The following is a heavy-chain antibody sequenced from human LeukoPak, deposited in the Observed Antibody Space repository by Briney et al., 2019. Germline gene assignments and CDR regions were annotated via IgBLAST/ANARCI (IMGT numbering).Heavy chain of an antibody. J-gene: IGHJ5*02. D-gene: IGHD2-2*02. CDR2: INHSGST. CDR3: ARGLAYCSSTSCYNNWFDP. V-gene: IGHV4-39*07. CDR1: GGSISSDNYY. Sequence: PSETLSLTCTVSGGSISSDNYYWGWIRQPPGKGLEWIGEINHSGSTNYNPSLKSRVTISVDTSKNQFSLKLSSVTAADTAVYYCARGLAYCSSTSCYNNWFDPWGQGTLVTVSS.